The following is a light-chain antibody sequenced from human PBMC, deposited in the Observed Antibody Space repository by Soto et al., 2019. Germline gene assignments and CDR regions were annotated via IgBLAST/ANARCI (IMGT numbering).Light chain of an antibody. V-gene: IGKV1D-12*01. CDR2: SAS. CDR3: QQASSLPLT. CDR1: QGISRY. Sequence: DIQMTQSPSSVSASVGDSVTITCRASQGISRYLTWYQQKPVKAPKLLIFSASTLQTGVPSRFSGSGSGTDFTLTISSLLPEDLATYYCQQASSLPLTFGGGTKVEIK. J-gene: IGKJ4*01.